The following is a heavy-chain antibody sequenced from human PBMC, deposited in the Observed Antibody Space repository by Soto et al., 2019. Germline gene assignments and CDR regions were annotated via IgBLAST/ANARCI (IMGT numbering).Heavy chain of an antibody. CDR1: GGSISGYY. V-gene: IGHV4-59*08. D-gene: IGHD2-2*01. Sequence: PSETLSLTCTVSGGSISGYYWSWIRQPPGKGLEWIGYIYYGGSTNYNPSLKSGVTISVDTSKNQFSLKLSSVTAADTAVYYCARPYCSTTICYAHFDYWGQGTLVTVSS. CDR3: ARPYCSTTICYAHFDY. CDR2: IYYGGST. J-gene: IGHJ4*02.